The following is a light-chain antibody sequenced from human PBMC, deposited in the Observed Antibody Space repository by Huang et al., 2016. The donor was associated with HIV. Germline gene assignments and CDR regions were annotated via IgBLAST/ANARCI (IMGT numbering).Light chain of an antibody. J-gene: IGKJ5*01. V-gene: IGKV3-11*01. CDR2: DAS. CDR3: QQRYNWPT. CDR1: QSVSTY. Sequence: EIVLTQSPATLSLSPGERATLSCRASQSVSTYLAWYQQKPGQAPRLRIYDASNRATGIPARFSGSGSRTDFTLTISSLEPEDFAVYYCQQRYNWPTFGQGTRLEIK.